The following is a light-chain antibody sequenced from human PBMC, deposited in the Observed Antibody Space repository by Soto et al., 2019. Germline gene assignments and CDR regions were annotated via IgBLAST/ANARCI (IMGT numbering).Light chain of an antibody. CDR2: RNN. CDR3: AAWDDSLSSPV. CDR1: SSNIGINY. Sequence: QSVLTQPPSASGTPGQRVTISCSGSSSNIGINYVYWYQQLPGTAPKLLIYRNNQRPSGVPDRFSGSKSGTSASLAISGLRSEDEADYYCAAWDDSLSSPVFGGGTNVTVL. J-gene: IGLJ3*02. V-gene: IGLV1-47*01.